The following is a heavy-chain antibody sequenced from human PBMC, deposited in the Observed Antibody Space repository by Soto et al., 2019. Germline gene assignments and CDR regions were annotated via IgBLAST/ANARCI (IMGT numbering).Heavy chain of an antibody. V-gene: IGHV1-2*04. CDR1: GYAFTDYY. J-gene: IGHJ3*02. CDR2: INPNSGGT. D-gene: IGHD2-15*01. CDR3: ARYCTGGSCYPDAFHI. Sequence: QVQLVQSGAEVKKPGASVKVSCKASGYAFTDYYIHWVRQAPGQGLEWMGWINPNSGGTNFAPKFQGWVTLTRDTSMSTAYMELNRLKPNDTAVYFCARYCTGGSCYPDAFHIWGQGTMVTISS.